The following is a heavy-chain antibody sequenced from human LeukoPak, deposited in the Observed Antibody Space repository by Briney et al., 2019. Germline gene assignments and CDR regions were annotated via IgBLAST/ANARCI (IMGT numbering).Heavy chain of an antibody. CDR3: ARLEYYYVSGNYYKLFDY. J-gene: IGHJ4*02. Sequence: GGSLRLSCAASGFTFSSYNMNWLREAPGKGLEWVSGISSSGSTIYFADSVKGRFTISRDNAKNSLYLQMNSLRDEDTAVYYCARLEYYYVSGNYYKLFDYWGQGTLVTVCS. V-gene: IGHV3-48*02. CDR1: GFTFSSYN. CDR2: ISSSGSTI. D-gene: IGHD3-10*01.